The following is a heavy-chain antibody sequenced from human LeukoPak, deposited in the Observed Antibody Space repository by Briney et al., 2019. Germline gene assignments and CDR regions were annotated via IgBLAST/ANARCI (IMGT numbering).Heavy chain of an antibody. Sequence: ASVKVSCKASGYTFTSYGISWVRQAPGHGLEWMGWISAYNCNTNYAQKLQGRVTMTTDTSTSTAYMELRSLRSDDTAVYYCARVAYYDFWSGYYISYYYMDVWGKGTTVTVSS. V-gene: IGHV1-18*01. CDR1: GYTFTSYG. CDR3: ARVAYYDFWSGYYISYYYMDV. CDR2: ISAYNCNT. J-gene: IGHJ6*03. D-gene: IGHD3-3*01.